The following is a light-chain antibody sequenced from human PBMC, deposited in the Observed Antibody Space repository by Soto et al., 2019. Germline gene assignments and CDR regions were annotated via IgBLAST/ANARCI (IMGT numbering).Light chain of an antibody. CDR3: QQANSFPIT. Sequence: DIQMSQSPSSVSASVGDRVSITCRASQGITNRLAWYQQKPGKAPKLLIYEASSLQSGVPSRISGSGSGTDFTLTISSLQPEDFATCYCQQANSFPITFGQGTRREIK. J-gene: IGKJ5*01. V-gene: IGKV1D-12*01. CDR2: EAS. CDR1: QGITNR.